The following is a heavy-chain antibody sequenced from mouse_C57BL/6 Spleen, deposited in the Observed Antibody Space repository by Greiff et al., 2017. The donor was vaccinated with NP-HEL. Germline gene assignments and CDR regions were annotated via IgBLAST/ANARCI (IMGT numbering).Heavy chain of an antibody. CDR2: IHPNSGST. V-gene: IGHV1-64*01. D-gene: IGHD2-3*01. Sequence: VQLQQSGAELVKPGASVKLSCKASGYTFTSYWMHWVKQRPGQGLEWIGMIHPNSGSTNYNEKFKSKATLTVDKSSSTAYMQLSSLTSEDSAVYYCARLPRWLLRGGDYFDYWGQGTTLTVSS. J-gene: IGHJ2*01. CDR3: ARLPRWLLRGGDYFDY. CDR1: GYTFTSYW.